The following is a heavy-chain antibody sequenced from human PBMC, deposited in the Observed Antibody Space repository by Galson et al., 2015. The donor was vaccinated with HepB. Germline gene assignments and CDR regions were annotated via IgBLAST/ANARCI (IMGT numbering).Heavy chain of an antibody. CDR1: GFTFSSHG. J-gene: IGHJ2*01. CDR3: AREYSFGHWFFDL. D-gene: IGHD5-18*01. CDR2: ISFDGRVT. V-gene: IGHV3-30*03. Sequence: SLRLSCAASGFTFSSHGIHWVRQAPGKGLEWVTVISFDGRVTFYADSVKGRFTMSRDNSKNTLYLQMNSLRAEDTAVYYCAREYSFGHWFFDLWGRGTLATVSS.